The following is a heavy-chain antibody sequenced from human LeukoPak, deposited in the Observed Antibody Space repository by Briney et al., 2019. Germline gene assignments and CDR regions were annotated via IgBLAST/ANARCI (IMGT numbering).Heavy chain of an antibody. Sequence: SETLSLTCTVPSGSISSSSHYWGWIRQPPGKGLEWIGSMYYSGGTYYNPSLKSRVTISIDTSNNQFSLNLNSVTAADTAMYYCARHQCNGGSCYSRAIWFDPWGQGTLVTVSS. D-gene: IGHD2-15*01. CDR2: MYYSGGT. V-gene: IGHV4-39*01. CDR1: SGSISSSSHY. J-gene: IGHJ5*02. CDR3: ARHQCNGGSCYSRAIWFDP.